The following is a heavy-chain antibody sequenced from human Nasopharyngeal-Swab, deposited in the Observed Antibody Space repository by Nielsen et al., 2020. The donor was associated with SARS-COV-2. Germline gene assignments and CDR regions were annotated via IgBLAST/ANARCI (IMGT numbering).Heavy chain of an antibody. J-gene: IGHJ4*02. Sequence: GGSLRLSCAASGLSITTYGMTWVRQAPGKGLEWVSSISELGSGIYYADSVRGRFSISRDTSKNTVYLQMNTLRADDTALYFCTRGLTGHIVQWNPSPYWGQGTLVTVSS. D-gene: IGHD1-14*01. V-gene: IGHV3-23*01. CDR1: GLSITTYG. CDR3: TRGLTGHIVQWNPSPY. CDR2: ISELGSGI.